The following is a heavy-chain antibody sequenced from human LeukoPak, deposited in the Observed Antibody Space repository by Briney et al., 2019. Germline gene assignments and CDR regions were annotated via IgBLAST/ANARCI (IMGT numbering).Heavy chain of an antibody. D-gene: IGHD3-10*01. J-gene: IGHJ3*02. Sequence: KESGPTLVKPTQTLTLTCTLSGFSLSTGGVGVGWIRQPPGKALECLTLVFWNDDKRYSPSLKSRLTITKDTSKNQVVLTMTNMDPVDTATYYCAHRLRGSTAFDIWGQGTMVTVSS. CDR1: GFSLSTGGVG. CDR3: AHRLRGSTAFDI. V-gene: IGHV2-5*01. CDR2: VFWNDDK.